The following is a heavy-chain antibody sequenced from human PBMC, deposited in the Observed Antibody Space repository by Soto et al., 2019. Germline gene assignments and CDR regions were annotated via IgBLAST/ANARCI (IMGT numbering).Heavy chain of an antibody. CDR1: GFSLTTIGVG. CDR3: AHRGRDDYIPY. J-gene: IGHJ4*02. Sequence: QITLKESGPTLVKPTQTLTLTCTVSGFSLTTIGVGVGWTRQPPRKALEWLALIYWDDDKRHSPSQNGRITIPWDTPHNQGVPTMTNMDPVDTATYCCAHRGRDDYIPYWGQGVPVTVSS. CDR2: IYWDDDK. V-gene: IGHV2-5*02. D-gene: IGHD3-10*01.